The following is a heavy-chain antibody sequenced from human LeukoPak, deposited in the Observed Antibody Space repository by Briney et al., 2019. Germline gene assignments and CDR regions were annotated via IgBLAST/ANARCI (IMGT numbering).Heavy chain of an antibody. CDR3: ARLYDFWSGTRFDP. Sequence: PSETLSLTCTVSGGSISSSSYYWGWIRQPPGKGLEWIGSIYYSGSTYYNPSVKSRVTISVDTSKNQFSLKLSSVTAADTAVYYCARLYDFWSGTRFDPWGQGTLVTVSS. CDR1: GGSISSSSYY. J-gene: IGHJ5*02. V-gene: IGHV4-39*01. D-gene: IGHD3-3*01. CDR2: IYYSGST.